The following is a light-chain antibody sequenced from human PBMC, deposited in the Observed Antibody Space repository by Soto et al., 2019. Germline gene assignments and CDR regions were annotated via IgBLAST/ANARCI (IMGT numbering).Light chain of an antibody. V-gene: IGLV1-47*01. J-gene: IGLJ2*01. CDR2: RNN. CDR1: SSNIGTNY. Sequence: QSVLIQPPSASGTPGRGVTISCSGSSSNIGTNYVYWYQQLPGTAPKLLIYRNNQRPSGVPDRFSGSKSGTSASLAISGLRSEDEADYYCAAWDDSLSGTVFGGATKVTVL. CDR3: AAWDDSLSGTV.